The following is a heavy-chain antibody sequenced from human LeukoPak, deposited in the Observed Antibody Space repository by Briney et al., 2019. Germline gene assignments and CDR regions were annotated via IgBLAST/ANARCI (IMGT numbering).Heavy chain of an antibody. J-gene: IGHJ4*02. D-gene: IGHD3-22*01. CDR2: IYSSEST. CDR1: GFTVRSNY. V-gene: IGHV3-53*01. CDR3: AREGYYYDTTGRFDY. Sequence: GGSLRLSCAASGFTVRSNYMSWVRQAPGKGLEWVSVIYSSESTYYADSVKGRFTVFRDGSENTVYLQKDSLRVEDTAVYYCAREGYYYDTTGRFDYWGQGTLVTVSS.